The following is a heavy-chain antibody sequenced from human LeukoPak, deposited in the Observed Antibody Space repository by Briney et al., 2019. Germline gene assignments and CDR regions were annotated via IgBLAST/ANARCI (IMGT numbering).Heavy chain of an antibody. CDR3: ARDQSNSGSYYR. CDR2: ISPYNDNT. D-gene: IGHD1-26*01. J-gene: IGHJ4*02. CDR1: GYTFTTYG. Sequence: RASVKVSCKASGYTFTTYGIVWLRQAPGEGIQWMGWISPYNDNTKYAQKLQGRVTMTTDTSTSTAYMELRSLRSDDTAVYYCARDQSNSGSYYRWGQGTLVTVSS. V-gene: IGHV1-18*01.